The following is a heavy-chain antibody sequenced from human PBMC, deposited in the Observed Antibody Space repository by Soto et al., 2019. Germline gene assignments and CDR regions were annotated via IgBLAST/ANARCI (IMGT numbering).Heavy chain of an antibody. J-gene: IGHJ5*02. CDR2: IKQDGSEK. V-gene: IGHV3-7*01. CDR3: ARDDYGDPFHNWFDP. Sequence: GGSLRLSCAASGFTFSSYWMSWVRQAPGKGLEWVANIKQDGSEKYYEDSVKGRFTISRDNAKNSLYLQMNSLRAEDTAVYYCARDDYGDPFHNWFDPWGQGTLVTVSS. D-gene: IGHD4-17*01. CDR1: GFTFSSYW.